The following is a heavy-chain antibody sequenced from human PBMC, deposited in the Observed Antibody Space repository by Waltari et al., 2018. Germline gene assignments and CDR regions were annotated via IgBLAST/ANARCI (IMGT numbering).Heavy chain of an antibody. J-gene: IGHJ2*01. D-gene: IGHD2-2*01. CDR1: GFTFSSYA. V-gene: IGHV3-30-3*01. CDR2: ISYDGSNK. CDR3: ARDVYCNSTSCYSGGGYFDL. Sequence: QVQLVESGGGVVQPGRSLSLSCAASGFTFSSYAMHWVRQAPGKGLEWVAVISYDGSNKYYADSVKGRFTISRDNSKNTLYLQMNSLRAEDTAVYYCARDVYCNSTSCYSGGGYFDLWGRGTLVTVSS.